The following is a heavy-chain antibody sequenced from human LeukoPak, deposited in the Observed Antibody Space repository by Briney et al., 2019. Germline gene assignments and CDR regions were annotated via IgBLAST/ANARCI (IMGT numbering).Heavy chain of an antibody. V-gene: IGHV3-48*03. CDR3: ARGRSYRNFDY. Sequence: GGSLRLSCVASGFNFIGYEMHWVRQAPGRGLEWVSYINSRGSTIYYGHSVKGRFTISRDNAENSPYLEMNSLRVEDTALYYCARGRSYRNFDYWGQGTLVTVSS. CDR1: GFNFIGYE. D-gene: IGHD3-10*01. CDR2: INSRGSTI. J-gene: IGHJ4*02.